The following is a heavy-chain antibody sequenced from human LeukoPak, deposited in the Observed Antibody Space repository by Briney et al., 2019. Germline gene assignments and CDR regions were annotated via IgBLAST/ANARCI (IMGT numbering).Heavy chain of an antibody. CDR2: IYTSGST. D-gene: IGHD6-13*01. J-gene: IGHJ4*02. V-gene: IGHV4-4*09. CDR3: ARHAQDIAAAGPAFDY. Sequence: SETLSLTCTVSGGSISSYHWSWIRQPPGKGLEWIGYIYTSGSTNYNPPLKSRVTISVDTSKNQFSLKLSSVTAADTAVYYCARHAQDIAAAGPAFDYWGQGTLVTVSS. CDR1: GGSISSYH.